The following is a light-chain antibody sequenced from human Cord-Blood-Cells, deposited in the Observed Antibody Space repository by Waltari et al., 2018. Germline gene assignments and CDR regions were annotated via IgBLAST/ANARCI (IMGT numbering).Light chain of an antibody. CDR2: AAS. CDR3: QQSYSTPYT. Sequence: DFQMTQSPSFLSASVGDRVTITCRASQSISSYLNWYQQKPGKAPKLLIYAASSLQSGVPSRFSGSGSGTDFTLTISSLQPEDFATYYCQQSYSTPYTFGQGTKLEIK. CDR1: QSISSY. J-gene: IGKJ2*01. V-gene: IGKV1-39*01.